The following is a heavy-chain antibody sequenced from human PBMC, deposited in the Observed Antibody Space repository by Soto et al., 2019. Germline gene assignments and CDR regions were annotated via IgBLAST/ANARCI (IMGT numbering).Heavy chain of an antibody. V-gene: IGHV4-31*03. J-gene: IGHJ4*02. Sequence: TLSLTCTVSGGSISSGGYYWSWIRQHPGKGLEWIGYIYYSGSTYYNPSLKSRVTISVDTSKNQFSLKLSSVTAADTAVYYCARVGKMATIFDYWGQGTLVTVSS. D-gene: IGHD5-12*01. CDR1: GGSISSGGYY. CDR3: ARVGKMATIFDY. CDR2: IYYSGST.